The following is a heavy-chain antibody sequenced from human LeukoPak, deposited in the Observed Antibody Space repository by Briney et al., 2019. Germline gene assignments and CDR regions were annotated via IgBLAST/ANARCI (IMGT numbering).Heavy chain of an antibody. V-gene: IGHV1-8*01. D-gene: IGHD2-2*01. Sequence: ASVKVSCKTSGFTFTSHDYNWVRQAAGQGLEWMGSMNPNSGATGYAQKFQGRVTMTRDTSITTVYMELSSLTSEDTAVYYCARDGRGAAAPDDAFDVWGQGTMVTVSS. CDR1: GFTFTSHD. J-gene: IGHJ3*01. CDR3: ARDGRGAAAPDDAFDV. CDR2: MNPNSGAT.